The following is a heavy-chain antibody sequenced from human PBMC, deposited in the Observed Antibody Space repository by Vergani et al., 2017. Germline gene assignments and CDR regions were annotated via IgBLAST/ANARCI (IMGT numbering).Heavy chain of an antibody. Sequence: EVQLLESGGGLAQPGGSLRLSCAASGFTFIMHAMSWVRQAPGKGLEWVSTLSASDRRTHYADSVKGRFTISRDNSKNTLFLHMNSLRPEDTAVYYCAKVGRSEVAGTFGAFDIWGQGTMVTDSS. CDR1: GFTFIMHA. CDR2: LSASDRRT. CDR3: AKVGRSEVAGTFGAFDI. J-gene: IGHJ3*02. D-gene: IGHD6-19*01. V-gene: IGHV3-23*01.